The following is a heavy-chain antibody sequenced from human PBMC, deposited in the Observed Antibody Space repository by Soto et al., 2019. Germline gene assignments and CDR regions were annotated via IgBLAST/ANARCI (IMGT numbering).Heavy chain of an antibody. Sequence: GASVKVSCKTSGFTFSNSAVQWVRQARGQHLEWIGWIIVGSGGTKSTQELQGRITITRDMSTSTAYMELSRLRSDDTAVYYCARDPGTGWNYVDYWGQGTLVTVSS. V-gene: IGHV1-58*01. CDR2: IIVGSGGT. CDR1: GFTFSNSA. CDR3: ARDPGTGWNYVDY. J-gene: IGHJ4*02. D-gene: IGHD1-1*01.